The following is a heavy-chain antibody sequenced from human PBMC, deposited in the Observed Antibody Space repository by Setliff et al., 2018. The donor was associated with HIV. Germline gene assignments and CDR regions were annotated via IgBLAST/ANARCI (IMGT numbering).Heavy chain of an antibody. D-gene: IGHD3-22*01. J-gene: IGHJ5*02. CDR2: LHYSGNT. CDR3: ARDMTYYFDSSGSFGWFDP. Sequence: PSETLSLTCAVYGETFSGYYWSWIRQTPGKGLEWIGSLHYSGNTYYNSSLKSRVTISLDTSKNQFSLKLNSVTAADTAVYYCARDMTYYFDSSGSFGWFDPWGQGTLVTVSS. V-gene: IGHV4-34*01. CDR1: GETFSGYY.